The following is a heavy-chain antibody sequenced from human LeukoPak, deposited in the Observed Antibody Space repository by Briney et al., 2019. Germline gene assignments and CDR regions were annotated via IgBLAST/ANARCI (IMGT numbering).Heavy chain of an antibody. V-gene: IGHV3-53*01. CDR1: GFTVSDNY. Sequence: GGSLRLSCAASGFTVSDNYMNWVCHAPGKGLEWVSVNFSGGSPYYADSVKGRFTISRDNSKNTLYLQMNRLRAEDTAVYYCARGAIAGANFDYWGQGTLVAASS. CDR3: ARGAIAGANFDY. CDR2: NFSGGSP. D-gene: IGHD1-26*01. J-gene: IGHJ4*02.